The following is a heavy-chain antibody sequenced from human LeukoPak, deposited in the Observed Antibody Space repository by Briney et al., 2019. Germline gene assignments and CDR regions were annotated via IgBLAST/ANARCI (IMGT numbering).Heavy chain of an antibody. CDR3: ARGFGSSWYYYYYYMDV. J-gene: IGHJ6*03. CDR1: GYTFTGYY. D-gene: IGHD6-13*01. V-gene: IGHV1-2*02. CDR2: INPNSGGT. Sequence: ASVKVSCKASGYTFTGYYMHWVRQAPGQGLEWMGWINPNSGGTNYAQKFQGRVTMTRDTSTSTAYMELSRLRSDDTAVYYCARGFGSSWYYYYYYMDVWGKGTTVTVSS.